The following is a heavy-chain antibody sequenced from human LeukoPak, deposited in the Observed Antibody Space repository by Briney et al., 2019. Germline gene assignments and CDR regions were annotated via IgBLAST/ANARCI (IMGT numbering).Heavy chain of an antibody. CDR2: ISYTGST. D-gene: IGHD1-14*01. J-gene: IGHJ3*02. CDR1: GGSISGYY. Sequence: SETLSLTCTVSGGSISGYYWSWLRQPPGKGLEWVGHISYTGSTNYNPPLKSRVTISVDTSKNQFSLKLTSVTATDTAVYYCARDVRTTEAFEIWGHGTMVTVSS. CDR3: ARDVRTTEAFEI. V-gene: IGHV4-59*01.